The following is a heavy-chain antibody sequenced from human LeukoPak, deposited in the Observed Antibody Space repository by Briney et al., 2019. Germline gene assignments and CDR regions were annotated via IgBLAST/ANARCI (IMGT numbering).Heavy chain of an antibody. J-gene: IGHJ4*02. CDR1: GITFSSDA. V-gene: IGHV3-23*01. D-gene: IGHD3-10*01. CDR3: AKGGSYYGSGSPDY. CDR2: ISGSGGST. Sequence: TGGSLRLSCVASGITFSSDAMHWVRQAPGKGLEWVSAISGSGGSTYYADPVKGRFTISRDNSKNTQYLQMNSLRAEDTAVYYCAKGGSYYGSGSPDYWGQGTLVTVSS.